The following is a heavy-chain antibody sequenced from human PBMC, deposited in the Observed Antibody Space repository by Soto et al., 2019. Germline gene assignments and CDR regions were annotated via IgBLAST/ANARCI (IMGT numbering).Heavy chain of an antibody. V-gene: IGHV1-18*01. CDR3: ARDLPPVDS. J-gene: IGHJ4*02. CDR1: GYTFTSYA. CDR2: ISAYNGNT. Sequence: QVQLVQSGAEVKKPGASVKVSCKASGYTFTSYAISWVRQAPGQGLEWMGWISAYNGNTNYAQKLQGRVTMTTDTSTSTASRELRSLKSADTAVYSCARDLPPVDSWGQGTLVTVSS.